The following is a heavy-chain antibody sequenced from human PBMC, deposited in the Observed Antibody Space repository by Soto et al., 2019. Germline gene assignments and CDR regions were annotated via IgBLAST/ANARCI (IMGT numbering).Heavy chain of an antibody. CDR1: GGSISGSSYY. CDR2: IYYSGST. CDR3: ARHVIYNNNWFDP. Sequence: SETLSLTCTVSGGSISGSSYYWGWIRQPPGKGLEWIGSIYYSGSTYYNPSLKSRVTISVDTSKNQFSLKLSSVTAADTAVYYCARHVIYNNNWFDPWGQGTLVTVSS. D-gene: IGHD1-1*01. J-gene: IGHJ5*02. V-gene: IGHV4-39*01.